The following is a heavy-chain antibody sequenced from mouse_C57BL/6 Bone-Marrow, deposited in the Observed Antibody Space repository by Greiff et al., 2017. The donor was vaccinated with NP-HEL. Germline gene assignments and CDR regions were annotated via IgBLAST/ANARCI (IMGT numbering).Heavy chain of an antibody. Sequence: EVKLVESGGDLVKPGGSLKLSCAASGFTFSSYGMSWVRQTPDKRLEWVATISSGGSYTYYPDSVKGRFTISRDNAKNTLYLQMSSLKSEDTAMYYCARHTPIAYWGQGTLVTVSA. V-gene: IGHV5-6*02. CDR2: ISSGGSYT. J-gene: IGHJ3*01. CDR1: GFTFSSYG. D-gene: IGHD5-1-1*01. CDR3: ARHTPIAY.